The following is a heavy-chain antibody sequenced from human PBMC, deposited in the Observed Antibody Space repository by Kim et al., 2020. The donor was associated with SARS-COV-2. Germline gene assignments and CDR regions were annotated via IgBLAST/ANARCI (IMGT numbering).Heavy chain of an antibody. CDR2: IYYSGST. Sequence: SETLSLTCTVSGGSISSSSYYWGWIRQPPGKGLEWIGSIYYSGSTYYNPSLKSRVTISVDTSKNQFSLKLSSVTAADTAVYYCARAVYYYGSGSYYWGSPYRMDVWGQGTTGTVSS. J-gene: IGHJ6*02. V-gene: IGHV4-39*07. D-gene: IGHD3-10*01. CDR3: ARAVYYYGSGSYYWGSPYRMDV. CDR1: GGSISSSSYY.